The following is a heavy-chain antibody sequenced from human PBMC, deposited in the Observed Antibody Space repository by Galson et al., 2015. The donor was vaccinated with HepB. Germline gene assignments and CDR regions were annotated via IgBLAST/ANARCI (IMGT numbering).Heavy chain of an antibody. D-gene: IGHD6-19*01. J-gene: IGHJ4*02. Sequence: SLRLSCAASGFTFSSYEMNWVRQAPGKGLEWVSYVSYSGRIMYYADSVRGRFTISRDNAKSTLYLQMNSLRAEDTAVYYCARERRSGPDIPVAGDFDYWGQGTLVTVSS. V-gene: IGHV3-48*03. CDR3: ARERRSGPDIPVAGDFDY. CDR1: GFTFSSYE. CDR2: VSYSGRIM.